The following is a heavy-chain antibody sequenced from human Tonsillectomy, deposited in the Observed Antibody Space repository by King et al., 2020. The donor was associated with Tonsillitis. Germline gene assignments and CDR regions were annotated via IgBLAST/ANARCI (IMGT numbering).Heavy chain of an antibody. CDR1: GFTFSSYW. CDR2: IKEDGSEK. Sequence: VQLVESGGGLVQPGGSLRLSCAASGFTFSSYWMTWVRQAPGKGLEWVANIKEDGSEKYYVDSVKGRFTISRDNAKNSLYLQMNTLRAEDSAVYYCASSILTGYTYDYGGQGTLVTVSS. V-gene: IGHV3-7*01. D-gene: IGHD3-9*01. CDR3: ASSILTGYTYDY. J-gene: IGHJ4*02.